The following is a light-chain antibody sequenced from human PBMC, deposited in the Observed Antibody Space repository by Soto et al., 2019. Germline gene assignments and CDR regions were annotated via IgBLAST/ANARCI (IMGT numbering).Light chain of an antibody. CDR1: QSISSY. CDR2: AAS. CDR3: QQSYSSSWT. V-gene: IGKV1-39*01. Sequence: TQSPATLSLSPGERATLSCRASQSISSYLNWYQQKPGKAPNLLIYAASSLQSGVPSRFSGSGSGTDFTLTISSLQPEDFATYYCQQSYSSSWTFGQGTTVEIK. J-gene: IGKJ1*01.